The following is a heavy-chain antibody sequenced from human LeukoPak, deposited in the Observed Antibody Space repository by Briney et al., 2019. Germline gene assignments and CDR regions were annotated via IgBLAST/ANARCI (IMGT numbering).Heavy chain of an antibody. D-gene: IGHD6-19*01. J-gene: IGHJ6*02. CDR2: ISGSGGST. CDR1: GFTFSSYA. CDR3: AKLEGGSGWYYYYYGMDV. Sequence: GGSLRLSCATSGFTFSSYAMSWARQAPGKGLEWVSAISGSGGSTYYADSVKGRFTISRDNFKNTLYLQMNSLRAEDTAVYYCAKLEGGSGWYYYYYGMDVWGQGTTVTVSS. V-gene: IGHV3-23*01.